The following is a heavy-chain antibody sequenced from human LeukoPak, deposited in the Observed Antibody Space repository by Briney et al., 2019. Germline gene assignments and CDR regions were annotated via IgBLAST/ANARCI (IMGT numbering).Heavy chain of an antibody. D-gene: IGHD6-13*01. V-gene: IGHV4-39*07. CDR3: ARGTAAAGTVVDY. CDR1: GGSISSSSYY. Sequence: SETLSLTCTVSGGSISSSSYYWGWIRQPPGKGLEWIGSIYYSGSTYYNPSLKSRVTISVDTSKNQFSLKLSSVTAADTAVYYCARGTAAAGTVVDYWGQGTLVTVSS. CDR2: IYYSGST. J-gene: IGHJ4*02.